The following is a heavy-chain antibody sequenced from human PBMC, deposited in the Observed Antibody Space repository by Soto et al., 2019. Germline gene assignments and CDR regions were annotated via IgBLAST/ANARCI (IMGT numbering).Heavy chain of an antibody. V-gene: IGHV3-33*01. Sequence: GGSLRLSCAASGFTFSSYGMHWVRQAPGKGLEWVAVIWYDGSNKYYADSVKGRFTISRDNSKNTLYLQMNSLRAEDTAVNYCAGDSYYDSSGYLRAQKRNYYGMDVWGQGTTVTVSS. CDR3: AGDSYYDSSGYLRAQKRNYYGMDV. CDR1: GFTFSSYG. CDR2: IWYDGSNK. J-gene: IGHJ6*02. D-gene: IGHD3-22*01.